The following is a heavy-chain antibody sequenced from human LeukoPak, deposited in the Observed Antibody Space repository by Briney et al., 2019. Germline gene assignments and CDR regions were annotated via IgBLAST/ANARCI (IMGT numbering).Heavy chain of an antibody. CDR2: IIPIFGTA. D-gene: IGHD2-15*01. V-gene: IGHV1-69*06. CDR3: ARSLVRMVVAATPGYYYYYMDV. Sequence: ASVKVSCKASGGTFSSYAISWVRQAPGQGLEWMGGIIPIFGTANYAQKFQGRVMITADKSTSTAYMELSSLRSEDTAVYYCARSLVRMVVAATPGYYYYYMDVWGKGTTVTVSS. J-gene: IGHJ6*03. CDR1: GGTFSSYA.